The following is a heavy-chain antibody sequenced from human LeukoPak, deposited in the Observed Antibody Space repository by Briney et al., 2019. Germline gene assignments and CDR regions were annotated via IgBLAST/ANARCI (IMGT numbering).Heavy chain of an antibody. Sequence: SQTLSLTCTVSGGSISSGSYYWSWIRQPAGKGLEWIGRIYTSGSTNYNPSLKSRVTISVDTSKNQFSLKLSSVTAADTAVYYCARLEGSGYSYGYIDYWGQGTLVTVSS. V-gene: IGHV4-61*02. CDR1: GGSISSGSYY. D-gene: IGHD5-18*01. J-gene: IGHJ4*02. CDR3: ARLEGSGYSYGYIDY. CDR2: IYTSGST.